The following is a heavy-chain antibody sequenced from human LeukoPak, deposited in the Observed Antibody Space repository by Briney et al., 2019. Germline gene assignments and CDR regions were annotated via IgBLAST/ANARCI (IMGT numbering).Heavy chain of an antibody. CDR2: INHSGST. CDR1: GGSFSGYY. Sequence: SETLSLTCAVYGGSFSGYYWSWIRQPPGKGLEWIGEINHSGSTNYNPSLKSRVTISVDTSKNQFSLKLSSVTAADTAVYYCATSGGEPYYYYYMDVWGKGTTVTISS. D-gene: IGHD2-15*01. V-gene: IGHV4-34*01. CDR3: ATSGGEPYYYYYMDV. J-gene: IGHJ6*03.